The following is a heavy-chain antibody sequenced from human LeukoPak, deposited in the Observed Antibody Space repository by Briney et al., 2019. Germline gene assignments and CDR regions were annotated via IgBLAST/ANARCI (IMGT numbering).Heavy chain of an antibody. CDR1: GFTFSSYG. D-gene: IGHD3-10*01. CDR3: ARDSSDVRDDYGDF. V-gene: IGHV3-48*02. J-gene: IGHJ4*02. Sequence: GGSLRLSCAASGFTFSSYGMNWVRQAPGKGLEWVSYISSSSSTIYYADSVKGRFTISRDNAKNSLYLQMNSLRDEDTAVYYCARDSSDVRDDYGDFWGQGTLVTVSP. CDR2: ISSSSSTI.